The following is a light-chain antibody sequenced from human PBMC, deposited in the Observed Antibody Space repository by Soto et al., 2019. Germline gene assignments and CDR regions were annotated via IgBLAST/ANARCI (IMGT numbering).Light chain of an antibody. J-gene: IGLJ1*01. CDR1: SSDVGSYDA. Sequence: QSVLTQPASVSGSPGQSITISCTGTSSDVGSYDAVSWYQHHPGKVPKLMIYEVNKRPSGVSYRFSGSKSGNTASLTISGLQAEDEADYYCCSYAGTSYVFGSGTKVPVL. CDR2: EVN. V-gene: IGLV2-23*02. CDR3: CSYAGTSYV.